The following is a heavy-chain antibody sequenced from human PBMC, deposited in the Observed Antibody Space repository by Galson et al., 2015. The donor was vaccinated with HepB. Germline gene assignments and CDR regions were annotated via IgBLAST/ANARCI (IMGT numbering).Heavy chain of an antibody. J-gene: IGHJ6*02. V-gene: IGHV1-24*01. D-gene: IGHD6-19*01. Sequence: SVKVSCKVSGYTLPKFSMHWVRQAPGGGLEWMGHFHPEDDEKVYAQRFKGRLTMTEDTSSTTAYMELSSLTSEDTAVYYCAMAASWHGMDVWGQGTTVIVSS. CDR2: FHPEDDEK. CDR3: AMAASWHGMDV. CDR1: GYTLPKFS.